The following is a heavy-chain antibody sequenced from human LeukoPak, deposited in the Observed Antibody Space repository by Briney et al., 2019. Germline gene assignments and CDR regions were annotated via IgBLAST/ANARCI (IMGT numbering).Heavy chain of an antibody. CDR2: INHSGST. D-gene: IGHD3-22*01. Sequence: SETLSLTCAVYGGSFSGYYWGWIRQPPGKGLEWIGEINHSGSTNYNPSLKSRVTISVDTSKNQFSLKLSSVTAADTAVYYCARDSPGKDSSGYYPYYYYMDVWGKGTTVTVSS. CDR1: GGSFSGYY. V-gene: IGHV4-34*01. CDR3: ARDSPGKDSSGYYPYYYYMDV. J-gene: IGHJ6*03.